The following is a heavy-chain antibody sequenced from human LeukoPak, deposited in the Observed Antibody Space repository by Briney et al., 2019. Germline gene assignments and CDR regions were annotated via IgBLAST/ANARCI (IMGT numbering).Heavy chain of an antibody. J-gene: IGHJ4*02. V-gene: IGHV1-8*01. CDR3: ARGPRWLFCTYFDY. Sequence: ASVKVSCKASGYTFTSYDINWVRQATGQGLEWMGWMNPNSGNTGYAQKFQGRVTMTRNTSIPTAYMELSSLRSEDTAVYYCARGPRWLFCTYFDYWGQGTLVTVSS. CDR1: GYTFTSYD. CDR2: MNPNSGNT. D-gene: IGHD3-22*01.